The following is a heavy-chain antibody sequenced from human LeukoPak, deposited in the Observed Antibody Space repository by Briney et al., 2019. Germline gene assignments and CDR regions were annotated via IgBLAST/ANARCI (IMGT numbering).Heavy chain of an antibody. D-gene: IGHD3-10*01. Sequence: PGRSLRLSCAASGFTFSRYTFHWVRQAPGKGLEWVAVISYDGNSRDYADSVKGRFTFSRDNSRDTLFLQMNSLRAEDTAVYYCARDRYYGSGRYNYFDYWGQGTLVTVSS. CDR1: GFTFSRYT. J-gene: IGHJ4*02. CDR2: ISYDGNSR. CDR3: ARDRYYGSGRYNYFDY. V-gene: IGHV3-30-3*01.